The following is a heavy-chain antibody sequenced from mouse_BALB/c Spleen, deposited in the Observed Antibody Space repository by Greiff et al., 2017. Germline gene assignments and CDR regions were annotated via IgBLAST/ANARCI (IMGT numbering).Heavy chain of an antibody. D-gene: IGHD2-10*02. CDR2: IWAGGST. V-gene: IGHV2-9*02. J-gene: IGHJ4*01. Sequence: VQGVESGPGLVAPSQSLSITCTVSGFSLTSYGVHWVRQPPGKGLEWLGVIWAGGSTNYNSALMSRLSISKDNSKSQVFLKMNSLQTDDTAMYYCAREYGNYAMDYWGQGTSVTVSS. CDR3: AREYGNYAMDY. CDR1: GFSLTSYG.